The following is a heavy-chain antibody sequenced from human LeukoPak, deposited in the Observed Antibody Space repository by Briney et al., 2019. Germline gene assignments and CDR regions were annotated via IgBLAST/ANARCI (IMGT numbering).Heavy chain of an antibody. D-gene: IGHD1-26*01. J-gene: IGHJ4*02. V-gene: IGHV4-59*11. Sequence: PSETLSLTCTVSGDSIGNHYWSWIRQPPGKGLVWIGYIFYSGNTHYNPSLKSRVTMSVDTSKNQFSLRLSSVTPADTAVYYCARDRGEGIVGTFDYWGQGTLVTVSS. CDR3: ARDRGEGIVGTFDY. CDR1: GDSIGNHY. CDR2: IFYSGNT.